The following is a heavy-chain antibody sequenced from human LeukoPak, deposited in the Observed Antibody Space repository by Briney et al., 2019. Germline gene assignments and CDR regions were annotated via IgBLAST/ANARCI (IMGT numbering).Heavy chain of an antibody. CDR1: GFTFSSYA. D-gene: IGHD2-21*01. V-gene: IGHV3-23*01. CDR2: ISGSGGST. Sequence: GGSLRLSCAASGFTFSSYAMSWVRQAPGKGLEWISAISGSGGSTYYADSVKGRFTISRDNSKNTLYLQMNSLRAEDTAVYYCAKVDRRRLIPYWGQGTLVTVSS. J-gene: IGHJ4*02. CDR3: AKVDRRRLIPY.